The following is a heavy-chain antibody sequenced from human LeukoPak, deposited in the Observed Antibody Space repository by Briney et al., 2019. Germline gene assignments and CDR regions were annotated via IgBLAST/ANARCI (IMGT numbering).Heavy chain of an antibody. V-gene: IGHV7-4-1*02. D-gene: IGHD2-21*02. J-gene: IGHJ4*02. CDR2: INTNTGNP. CDR3: ARVSKVVTAIHPFGY. CDR1: GYTFTSYA. Sequence: GASVKVSCKASGYTFTSYAMNWVRQAPGQGLEWMGWINTNTGNPTYAQGFTGRFVFSLDTSVSTAYLQISSLKAEDTAVYYCARVSKVVTAIHPFGYWGQGTLVTVSS.